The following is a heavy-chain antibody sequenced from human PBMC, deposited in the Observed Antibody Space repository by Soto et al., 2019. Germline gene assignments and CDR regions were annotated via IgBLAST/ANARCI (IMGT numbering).Heavy chain of an antibody. CDR2: SGGSDLST. Sequence: GGSLRLSCVVSGLTFSRADLSWVRQPPGKGLEWVSSSGGSDLSTHYADSVKGRFTISRDNAKNSLYLQMNSLRAEDTAVYYCARGGTVGGPIDDAFDIWGQGTMVTVSS. D-gene: IGHD1-26*01. CDR1: GLTFSRAD. V-gene: IGHV3-23*01. J-gene: IGHJ3*02. CDR3: ARGGTVGGPIDDAFDI.